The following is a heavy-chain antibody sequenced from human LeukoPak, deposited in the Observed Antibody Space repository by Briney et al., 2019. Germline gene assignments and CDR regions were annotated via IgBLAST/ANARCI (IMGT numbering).Heavy chain of an antibody. CDR1: GVSISSYH. J-gene: IGHJ4*02. Sequence: PSETLSLTCTVSGVSISSYHWTWIRQPPGEGLEWIGHIYNSGSTNYNPSLRGRVTISLDTSKNQVSLKLSSVTAADTAMYYCARKNGDGWGQGTLVTVSS. CDR3: ARKNGDG. V-gene: IGHV4-59*01. D-gene: IGHD2-8*01. CDR2: IYNSGST.